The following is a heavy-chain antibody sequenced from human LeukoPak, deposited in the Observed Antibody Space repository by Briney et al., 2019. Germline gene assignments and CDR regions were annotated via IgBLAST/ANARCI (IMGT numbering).Heavy chain of an antibody. D-gene: IGHD1-26*01. CDR1: GFTFSSYS. J-gene: IGHJ6*02. CDR3: ARDQVVGATYPYGMDV. CDR2: ISSSGSTI. Sequence: GGSLRLSCAASGFTFSSYSMNWVRQAPGKGLEWVSYISSSGSTIYYADSVKGRFTISRDNAKNSLYLQMNSLRAEDTAVYYCARDQVVGATYPYGMDVWGQGTTVTVSS. V-gene: IGHV3-48*04.